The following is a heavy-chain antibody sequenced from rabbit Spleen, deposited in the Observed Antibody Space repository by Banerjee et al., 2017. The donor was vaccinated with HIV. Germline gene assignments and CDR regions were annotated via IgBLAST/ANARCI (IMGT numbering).Heavy chain of an antibody. V-gene: IGHV1S45*01. J-gene: IGHJ4*01. CDR2: INVATGKP. CDR3: ARDGDDDMGDFDL. Sequence: QEQLVESGGGLVQPEGSLTLTCTASGFSFGDRDVMCWVRQAPGKGLEWIACINVATGKPVYATWAKGRFTISRTSSTTVTLQMTGLTVADTATYFCARDGDDDMGDFDLWGQGTLVTVS. D-gene: IGHD2-1*01. CDR1: GFSFGDRDV.